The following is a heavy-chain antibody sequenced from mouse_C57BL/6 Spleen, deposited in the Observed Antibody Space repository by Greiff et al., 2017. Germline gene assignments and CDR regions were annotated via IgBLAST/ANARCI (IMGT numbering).Heavy chain of an antibody. CDR2: IYPGNSDT. D-gene: IGHD2-4*01. Sequence: VQLQQSGTVLARPGASVKMSCKTSGYTFTSYWMHWVKQRPGQGLEWIGAIYPGNSDTSYNQKFKGKDKLTAVTSASTAYMELSSLTNEDSAVYYCTRRDYDGNWGQGTLVTVSA. J-gene: IGHJ3*01. CDR1: GYTFTSYW. V-gene: IGHV1-5*01. CDR3: TRRDYDGN.